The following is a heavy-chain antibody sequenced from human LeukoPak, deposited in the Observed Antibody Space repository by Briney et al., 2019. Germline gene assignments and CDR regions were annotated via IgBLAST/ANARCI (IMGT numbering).Heavy chain of an antibody. CDR1: VGSISSYY. CDR3: AREGTSGTHLNWFDP. D-gene: IGHD1-1*01. J-gene: IGHJ5*02. V-gene: IGHV4-59*01. CDR2: IYGSGST. Sequence: SETLSLTCTVSVGSISSYYWSWIPQPPGKGLEWIGHIYGSGSTNYNPSLKSRVTLSVDTSKNQFSLKLSSVTAADTAVHYCAREGTSGTHLNWFDPWGQGTLVTVSS.